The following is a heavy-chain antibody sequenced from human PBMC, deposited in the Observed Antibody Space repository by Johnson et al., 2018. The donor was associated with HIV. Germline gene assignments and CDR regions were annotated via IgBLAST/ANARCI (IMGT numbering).Heavy chain of an antibody. D-gene: IGHD3-3*01. CDR2: INWNGGST. CDR1: GFTFDDYG. Sequence: VQLVESGVGVVRPGGSLRLSCAASGFTFDDYGMSWVRQAPGKGLEWVSGINWNGGSTGYADSVKGRFTISRDNAKNSLYLQMNSLRAEDTALYYCARDRGVFWSGYYSAFDIWGQGTMVTVSS. V-gene: IGHV3-20*04. CDR3: ARDRGVFWSGYYSAFDI. J-gene: IGHJ3*02.